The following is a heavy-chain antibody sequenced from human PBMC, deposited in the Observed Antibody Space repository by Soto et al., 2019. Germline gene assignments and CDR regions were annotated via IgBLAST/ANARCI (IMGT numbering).Heavy chain of an antibody. Sequence: QVQLVQSGAEVKKPGASVKVSCKASGYTFTSYAMHWVRQAPGQRLEWMGWINAGNGNTKYSQKFQGRVPITRDTSASTAYMELSSLRSEDTAVYYCARDRVLAAAGTRFDYWGQGTLVTVSS. CDR3: ARDRVLAAAGTRFDY. D-gene: IGHD6-13*01. CDR1: GYTFTSYA. CDR2: INAGNGNT. J-gene: IGHJ4*02. V-gene: IGHV1-3*01.